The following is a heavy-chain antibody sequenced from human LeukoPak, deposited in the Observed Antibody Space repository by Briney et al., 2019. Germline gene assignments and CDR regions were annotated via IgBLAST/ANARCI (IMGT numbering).Heavy chain of an antibody. CDR1: GGSISSYY. CDR3: AREDPKYDYVWGSYSPEGYYFDY. CDR2: IYTSGST. V-gene: IGHV4-4*07. J-gene: IGHJ4*02. D-gene: IGHD3-16*01. Sequence: SETLSLTCTVSGGSISSYYWSWIRQPAGKGLEWIGRIYTSGSTNYNPSLKSRVTMSVDTSKNQFSLKLSSVTAADTAVYYCAREDPKYDYVWGSYSPEGYYFDYWGQGTLVTVSS.